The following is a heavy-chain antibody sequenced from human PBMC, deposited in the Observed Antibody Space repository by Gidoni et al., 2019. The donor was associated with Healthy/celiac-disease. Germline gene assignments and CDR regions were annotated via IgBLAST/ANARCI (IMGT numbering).Heavy chain of an antibody. V-gene: IGHV3-23*01. D-gene: IGHD3-22*01. Sequence: EVQLLESGGGLVQPGGSLRLSCAASGFTFSSYAMSWVRQAPGKGLEWVSGISGSGGSTYYADSVKGRFTISRDNSKNTLYLQMNSLRAEDTAVYYCAKELTGASITMIVVVQKRVGYFDYWGQGTLVTVSS. J-gene: IGHJ4*02. CDR1: GFTFSSYA. CDR2: ISGSGGST. CDR3: AKELTGASITMIVVVQKRVGYFDY.